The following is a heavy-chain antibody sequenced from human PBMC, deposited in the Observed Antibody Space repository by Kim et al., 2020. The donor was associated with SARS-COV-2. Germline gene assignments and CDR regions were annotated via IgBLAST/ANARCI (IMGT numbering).Heavy chain of an antibody. Sequence: ASVKVSCKASGYTFTGYYMHWVRQAPGQGLEWMGRINPNSGGTNYAQKFQGRVTMTRDTSISTAYMELSRLRSDDTAVYYCARVSLVGATLFDYWGQGTLVTVSS. CDR1: GYTFTGYY. D-gene: IGHD1-26*01. V-gene: IGHV1-2*06. CDR3: ARVSLVGATLFDY. J-gene: IGHJ4*02. CDR2: INPNSGGT.